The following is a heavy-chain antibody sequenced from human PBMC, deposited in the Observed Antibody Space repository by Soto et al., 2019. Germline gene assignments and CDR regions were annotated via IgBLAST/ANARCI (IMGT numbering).Heavy chain of an antibody. V-gene: IGHV4-31*03. CDR3: ARDGNWRLDY. CDR1: SGSISSGGYF. D-gene: IGHD1-1*01. J-gene: IGHJ4*02. CDR2: IYYSGST. Sequence: SETLSLTCTVSSGSISSGGYFWSWIRQHPGKGLEWIGYIYYSGSTYYNPSLKSRVTISVDTSKNQFSLHLTSMTAEDTAVYYCARDGNWRLDYWGQGALVTVSS.